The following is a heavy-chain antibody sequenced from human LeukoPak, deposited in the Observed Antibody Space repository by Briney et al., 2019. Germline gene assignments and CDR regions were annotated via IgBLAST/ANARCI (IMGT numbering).Heavy chain of an antibody. J-gene: IGHJ4*02. CDR2: ISGSGGST. D-gene: IGHD4-4*01. Sequence: GGSLRLSCAASGFTFSSYAMSWVRQAPGKGLEWVSAISGSGGSTYYADSVKGRFTISRDNSKNTLYLQMNSLRAEDTAVYYCAKVTLASSRLHQSLYFDYWGQGTLVTVSS. CDR1: GFTFSSYA. CDR3: AKVTLASSRLHQSLYFDY. V-gene: IGHV3-23*01.